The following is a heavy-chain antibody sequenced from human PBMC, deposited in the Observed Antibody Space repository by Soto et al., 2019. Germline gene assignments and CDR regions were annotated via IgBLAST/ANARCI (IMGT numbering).Heavy chain of an antibody. V-gene: IGHV1-3*01. J-gene: IGHJ4*02. CDR3: ARDGAITPFDY. CDR2: INAGNGKT. CDR1: GYTFTTYA. D-gene: IGHD3-16*01. Sequence: ASVKVSCKASGYTFTTYAMHWVRQAPGQRLEWMGWINAGNGKTKYSQKFQGRVTITRDTSATTAYMELSSLRSEDTAVYYCARDGAITPFDYWGQGTLVTVSS.